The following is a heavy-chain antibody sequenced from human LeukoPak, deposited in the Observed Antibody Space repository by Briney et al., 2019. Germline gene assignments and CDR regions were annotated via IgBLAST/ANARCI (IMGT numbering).Heavy chain of an antibody. V-gene: IGHV4-30-2*01. CDR2: IYHSGST. CDR3: ASPGRTYSYGQVPFDY. Sequence: SETLSLTCTVSGGSISSGGYYWSWIRQPPGKGLEWIGYIYHSGSTYYNPSLKSRVTISVDTSKNQFSLKLSSVTAADTAVYYCASPGRTYSYGQVPFDYWGQGTLVTVSS. CDR1: GGSISSGGYY. J-gene: IGHJ4*02. D-gene: IGHD5-18*01.